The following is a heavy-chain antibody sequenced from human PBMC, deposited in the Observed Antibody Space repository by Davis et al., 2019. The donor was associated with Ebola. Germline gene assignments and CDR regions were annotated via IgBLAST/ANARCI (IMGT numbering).Heavy chain of an antibody. CDR2: IYPGDSDT. Sequence: KVSCKGSGYSFTSYWIGWVRQMPGKGLEWIGIIYPGDSDTRYSPSFQGQVTISADKSISTAYLQWSSLKASDTAMYYCARFLEWKADYWGQGTLVTVSS. D-gene: IGHD3-3*01. V-gene: IGHV5-51*01. CDR3: ARFLEWKADY. CDR1: GYSFTSYW. J-gene: IGHJ4*02.